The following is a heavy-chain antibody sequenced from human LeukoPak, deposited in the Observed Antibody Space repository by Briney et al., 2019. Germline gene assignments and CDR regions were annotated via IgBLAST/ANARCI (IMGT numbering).Heavy chain of an antibody. CDR1: GFTFSSYA. D-gene: IGHD6-13*01. CDR2: ISGSGGST. Sequence: PGXXLRLSCAASGFTFSSYAMSWVRQAPGKGLEWVSAISGSGGSTYYADSVKGPFTISRDNSKNTLYLQMNSLRAEDTAVYYCAKTSSSWEHDYWGQGTLVTVSS. V-gene: IGHV3-23*01. J-gene: IGHJ4*02. CDR3: AKTSSSWEHDY.